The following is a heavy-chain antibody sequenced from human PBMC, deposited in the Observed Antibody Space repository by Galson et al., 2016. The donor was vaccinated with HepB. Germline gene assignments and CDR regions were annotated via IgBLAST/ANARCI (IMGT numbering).Heavy chain of an antibody. D-gene: IGHD2-15*01. Sequence: SLRLSCAASGFTFSIYGMHWVRQAPGKGLEWVAAIWSDGSNKYYADSVKGRFTISRDNSKNTLYLQMNSLRAEDKAVYYCARSSYCSGSSCYSYYYYYHMDVWGQGTTVTVSS. J-gene: IGHJ6*02. CDR2: IWSDGSNK. V-gene: IGHV3-33*01. CDR3: ARSSYCSGSSCYSYYYYYHMDV. CDR1: GFTFSIYG.